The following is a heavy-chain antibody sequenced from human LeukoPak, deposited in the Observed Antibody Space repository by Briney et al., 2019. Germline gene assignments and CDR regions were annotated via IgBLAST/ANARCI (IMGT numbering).Heavy chain of an antibody. J-gene: IGHJ4*02. D-gene: IGHD5-12*01. CDR3: ARAARHSGYDFDY. Sequence: EGSLRLSCAASGFTFSSYWMSWVRQAPGKGPEWVANINADGSQKYYVDSVKGRFTVSRDKAKNSLYLQMNSLRAEDTALYYCARAARHSGYDFDYWGQGTLVTVSS. V-gene: IGHV3-7*03. CDR1: GFTFSSYW. CDR2: INADGSQK.